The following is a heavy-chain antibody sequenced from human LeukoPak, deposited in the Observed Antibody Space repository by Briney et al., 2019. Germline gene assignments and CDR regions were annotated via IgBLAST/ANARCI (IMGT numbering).Heavy chain of an antibody. CDR2: INPTGGNT. CDR3: ARERYCSGGNCFVTYYYGMDV. V-gene: IGHV1-46*01. J-gene: IGHJ6*02. CDR1: GYSFTTYY. Sequence: HWASVKVSCKASGYSFTTYYIHWVRQAPGQGLEWMGIINPTGGNTNYEQKFEGRVTKTRDTSTSTVYMELSSLRSEDTAVYYCARERYCSGGNCFVTYYYGMDVWGQGTTVTVSS. D-gene: IGHD2-15*01.